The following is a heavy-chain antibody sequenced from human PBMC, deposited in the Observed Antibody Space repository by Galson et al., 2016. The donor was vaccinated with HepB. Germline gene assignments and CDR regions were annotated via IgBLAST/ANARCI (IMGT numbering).Heavy chain of an antibody. Sequence: LALVYWDDDKRYSPSLKSRLIITKDTSKNQVVLTMTNMDPVDTATYYCAHSNINGADFDYWGQGTLVTVSS. V-gene: IGHV2-5*02. CDR3: AHSNINGADFDY. D-gene: IGHD2/OR15-2a*01. J-gene: IGHJ4*02. CDR2: VYWDDDK.